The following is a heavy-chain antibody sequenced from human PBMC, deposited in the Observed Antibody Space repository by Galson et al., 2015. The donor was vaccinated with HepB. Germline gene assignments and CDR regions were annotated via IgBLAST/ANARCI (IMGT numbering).Heavy chain of an antibody. V-gene: IGHV1-18*01. CDR1: GYTFTSYG. J-gene: IGHJ6*03. Sequence: SVKVSCKASGYTFTSYGISWVRQAPGQGLEWMGWISAYNGNTNYAQKLQGRVTMTTDTSTSTAYMELRSLRSDDTAVYYCARVFSGTIYYYYYMDVWGKGTTVTVSS. CDR2: ISAYNGNT. D-gene: IGHD1-1*01. CDR3: ARVFSGTIYYYYYMDV.